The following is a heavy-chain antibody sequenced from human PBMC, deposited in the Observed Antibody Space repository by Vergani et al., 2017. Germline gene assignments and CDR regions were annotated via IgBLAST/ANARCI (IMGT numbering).Heavy chain of an antibody. CDR3: AKDHYDFWSGYPNLSPFDL. D-gene: IGHD3-3*01. CDR1: GFSFRGHG. V-gene: IGHV3-30*18. J-gene: IGHJ2*01. CDR2: ISYDGDRR. Sequence: QVHLVESGGGVVQPGRSLTLSCVASGFSFRGHGMHWVRQAPGKGLEWVAMISYDGDRRDYGDFAKGRFTISRDSSKTVYLQMNSLRAEDTALYYCAKDHYDFWSGYPNLSPFDLWGRGTLVTVSS.